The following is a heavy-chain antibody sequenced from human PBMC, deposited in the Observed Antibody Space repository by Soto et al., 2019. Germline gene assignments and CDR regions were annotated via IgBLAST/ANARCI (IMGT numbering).Heavy chain of an antibody. Sequence: SETLSLTCTVSGGSISSSSYYWGWIRQPPGKGLEWIGSIYYSGSTYYNPSLKSRVTISVDTSKNQFSLKLSSVTAADTAVYYCVVSNYGLWAADYYYYGMDVWGQGTTVTVSS. CDR3: VVSNYGLWAADYYYYGMDV. CDR1: GGSISSSSYY. J-gene: IGHJ6*02. V-gene: IGHV4-39*01. D-gene: IGHD4-4*01. CDR2: IYYSGST.